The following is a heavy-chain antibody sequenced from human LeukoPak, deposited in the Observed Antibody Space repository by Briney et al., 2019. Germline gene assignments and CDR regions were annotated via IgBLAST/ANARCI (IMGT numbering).Heavy chain of an antibody. CDR3: ARHECSGSYYAAVEDAFDI. V-gene: IGHV4-39*01. Sequence: PSVTLSLTCTVSGGSISSSSYYWGWIRQPPGKGLEWIGSIYYSGSTYYNPSLNSRVTISVDTSKNQFSLKLSSVTAADTAVYYCARHECSGSYYAAVEDAFDIWGQGTMVTVSS. CDR1: GGSISSSSYY. J-gene: IGHJ3*02. D-gene: IGHD1-26*01. CDR2: IYYSGST.